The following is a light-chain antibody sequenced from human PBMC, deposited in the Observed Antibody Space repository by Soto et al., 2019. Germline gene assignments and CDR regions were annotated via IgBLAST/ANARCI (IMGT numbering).Light chain of an antibody. Sequence: EIVLTQSPGTLSLSPGERATLSCRASRSVSSTYLAWYQQKPGQAPRLLIYGASSRATGIPDRFSGSGSGTDFTLTISRLEPEDFAVYYCQQYGSPPPYTFGQGTKLEIK. CDR2: GAS. J-gene: IGKJ2*01. CDR1: RSVSSTY. CDR3: QQYGSPPPYT. V-gene: IGKV3-20*01.